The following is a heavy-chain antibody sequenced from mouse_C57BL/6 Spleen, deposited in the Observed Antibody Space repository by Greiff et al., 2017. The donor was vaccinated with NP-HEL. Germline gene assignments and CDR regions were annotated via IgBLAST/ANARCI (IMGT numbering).Heavy chain of an antibody. J-gene: IGHJ1*03. CDR3: ARGAANWDWYFDV. D-gene: IGHD4-1*01. Sequence: QVQLQQSGAELVRPGTSVKVSCKASGYAFTNYLIEWVKQRPGQGLEWIGVINPGSGGTNYNEKFKGKATLTADKSSSTAYMQLSSLTSEDSAVYFCARGAANWDWYFDVWGTGTTVTVSS. CDR1: GYAFTNYL. V-gene: IGHV1-54*01. CDR2: INPGSGGT.